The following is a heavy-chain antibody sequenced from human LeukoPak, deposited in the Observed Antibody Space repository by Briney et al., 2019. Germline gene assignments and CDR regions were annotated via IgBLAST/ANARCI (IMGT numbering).Heavy chain of an antibody. CDR3: ARGDYDILTGYYSFDY. V-gene: IGHV1-18*04. D-gene: IGHD3-9*01. CDR1: GYTFTSYG. CDR2: ISAYNGNT. J-gene: IGHJ4*02. Sequence: ASVKVSCKASGYTFTSYGISWVRQAPGQGLEWMGWISAYNGNTNYAQKLQGRVTMTTDTSTSTAYMELRSLRSDDTAVYYYARGDYDILTGYYSFDYWGQGTLVTVSS.